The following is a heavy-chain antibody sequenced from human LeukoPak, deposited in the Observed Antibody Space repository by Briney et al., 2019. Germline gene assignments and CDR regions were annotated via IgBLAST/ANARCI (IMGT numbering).Heavy chain of an antibody. CDR1: GYTLTGYY. D-gene: IGHD5-12*01. V-gene: IGHV1-2*02. CDR2: INPSSGDT. J-gene: IGHJ4*02. CDR3: AKNPYEYYFDY. Sequence: GASVKVSCKASGYTLTGYYMHWVQLAPGQGLEWMGWINPSSGDTNYAQKFQGRVTMTRDTSISTAYMELSRLRSDDTAVYYCAKNPYEYYFDYWGQGTLVTVSS.